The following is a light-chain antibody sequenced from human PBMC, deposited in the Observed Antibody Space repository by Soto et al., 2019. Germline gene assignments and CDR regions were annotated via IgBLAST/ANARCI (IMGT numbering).Light chain of an antibody. J-gene: IGKJ1*01. CDR1: QNIKKY. V-gene: IGKV1-16*01. Sequence: DIQMTQSPSSLSASVGDRVTITCRASQNIKKYLNWYQQKPGKAPNLLIYAASSLQVGLPSRFSGSGSGTEFTLTISSLQPGDFATYYCQQYNSYSLTFGQGTKVDIK. CDR3: QQYNSYSLT. CDR2: AAS.